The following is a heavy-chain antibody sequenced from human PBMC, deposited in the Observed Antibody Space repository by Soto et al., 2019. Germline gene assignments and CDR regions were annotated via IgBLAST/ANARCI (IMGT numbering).Heavy chain of an antibody. Sequence: EAQLVQSGAEVKKPGESLKISCEDSGHSFTTYWIAWVRQMPGKGLEWMGIIYPGDSRTTYSPSFQGQVIISADKSISTDYLQWSSLKASDTAMYYCTRDLDYGGNSDNIAIWGQGTMVIVSS. J-gene: IGHJ3*02. CDR2: IYPGDSRT. V-gene: IGHV5-51*03. CDR3: TRDLDYGGNSDNIAI. CDR1: GHSFTTYW. D-gene: IGHD4-17*01.